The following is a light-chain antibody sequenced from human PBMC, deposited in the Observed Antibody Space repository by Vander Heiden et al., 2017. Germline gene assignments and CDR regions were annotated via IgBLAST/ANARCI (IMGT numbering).Light chain of an antibody. CDR3: GAWDSILSVVV. V-gene: IGLV1-51*01. CDR1: NSNIGRNW. Sequence: QSVLTQPPSVSAAAGQKVTISCSGSNSNIGRNWVNWYQQHPGTAPKLLIYDSNKRPSGFPDRFSGSKSGTSATLGITGLQAGDEADYYCGAWDSILSVVVFGGGTKLTVL. J-gene: IGLJ2*01. CDR2: DSN.